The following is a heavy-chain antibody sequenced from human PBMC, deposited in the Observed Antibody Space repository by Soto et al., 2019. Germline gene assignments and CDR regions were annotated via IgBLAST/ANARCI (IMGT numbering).Heavy chain of an antibody. CDR1: GGSISSYY. CDR2: IYYSGST. J-gene: IGHJ6*02. CDR3: ARNLNQDCSGGSCYSYYYYYGMDV. V-gene: IGHV4-59*01. Sequence: SETLSLTCTVSGGSISSYYWSWIRQPPGKGLEWIGFIYYSGSTNYNPSLKSRVTISVDTSKNQFSLKLSSVTAADTAVYYCARNLNQDCSGGSCYSYYYYYGMDVWGQGTTVTVSS. D-gene: IGHD2-15*01.